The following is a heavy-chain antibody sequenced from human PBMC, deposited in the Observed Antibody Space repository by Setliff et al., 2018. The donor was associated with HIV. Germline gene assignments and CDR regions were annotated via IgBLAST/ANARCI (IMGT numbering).Heavy chain of an antibody. Sequence: PGGSLRLSCVASGFNFSNSAMSWVRHAAGKGLEWVAFINYDESYEYYADSVKGRVTISRDNSANTVDLQMNSLRAEDTAVYYCARGGRGGSRDAFNMWGQGTMVTVSS. CDR1: GFNFSNSA. CDR2: INYDESYE. D-gene: IGHD5-12*01. CDR3: ARGGRGGSRDAFNM. V-gene: IGHV3-30*02. J-gene: IGHJ3*02.